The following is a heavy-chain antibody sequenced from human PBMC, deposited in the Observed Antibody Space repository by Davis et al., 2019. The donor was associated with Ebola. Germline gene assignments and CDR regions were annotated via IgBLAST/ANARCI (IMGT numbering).Heavy chain of an antibody. Sequence: GESLKIPCAASGFTFSSYWMSWDRQAPGKGLERVANIKQDGSEKYYVDSVKGRFTISRDNAKNSLYLQMNSLRAEDTAVYYCARRPAGLEYGMDVWGKGTTVTVSS. CDR2: IKQDGSEK. J-gene: IGHJ6*04. CDR1: GFTFSSYW. CDR3: ARRPAGLEYGMDV. D-gene: IGHD1-1*01. V-gene: IGHV3-7*01.